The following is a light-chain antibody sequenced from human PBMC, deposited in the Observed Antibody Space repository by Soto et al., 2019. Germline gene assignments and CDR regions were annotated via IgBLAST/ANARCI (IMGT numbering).Light chain of an antibody. Sequence: DIPMTQSPSSLSASVGDRVIITCRASQGIRNDLAWYQQKPGKAPRRLIYDASKLQDGVPSRFSGSGSGTEFTLTISSLQPEDIATYYCLQHGSYPRTFGQGTKVEIK. J-gene: IGKJ1*01. CDR1: QGIRND. CDR2: DAS. V-gene: IGKV1-17*01. CDR3: LQHGSYPRT.